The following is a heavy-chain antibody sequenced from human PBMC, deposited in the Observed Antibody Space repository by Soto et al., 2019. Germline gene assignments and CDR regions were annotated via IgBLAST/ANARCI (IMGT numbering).Heavy chain of an antibody. CDR3: ARQRKFDFCRKGLDV. CDR2: MDPNSGST. Sequence: ASVKVSCKASGYTFTTYDINWVRQAPGQGLEWLGWMDPNSGSTGYAQNFQGRITMTRNISRNTAPMELSSLQSEDTAVYYCARQRKFDFCRKGLDVWGQGTTVTVSS. V-gene: IGHV1-8*01. D-gene: IGHD3-3*01. CDR1: GYTFTTYD. J-gene: IGHJ6*02.